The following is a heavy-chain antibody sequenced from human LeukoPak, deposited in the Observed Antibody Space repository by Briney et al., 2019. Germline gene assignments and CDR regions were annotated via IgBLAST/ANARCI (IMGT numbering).Heavy chain of an antibody. Sequence: SETLSLTCTVSGGSISNYYWNWIRQPPGKGLEWRGYIYYSGTTNYNPSLKSRVSMSVDTSKNQFSLKLSSVTAADTAVYYCARGRTYTSGYRVTESGSGYSDYWGQGTLVTVSS. CDR3: ARGRTYTSGYRVTESGSGYSDY. J-gene: IGHJ4*02. D-gene: IGHD5-18*01. CDR1: GGSISNYY. CDR2: IYYSGTT. V-gene: IGHV4-59*01.